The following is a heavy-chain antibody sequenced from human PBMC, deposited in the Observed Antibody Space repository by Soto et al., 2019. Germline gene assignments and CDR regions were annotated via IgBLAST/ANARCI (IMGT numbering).Heavy chain of an antibody. D-gene: IGHD3-10*01. CDR2: IDYYGST. Sequence: SETPSLTCTVSGGSISGYYWGGIRQPPGKRLEWIGYIDYYGSTNYNPSLKSRVTISVDTSKKQFSLNLGSVTAADTAIYYCAKGGSGSYSNAFDIWGQGTMLTVSS. V-gene: IGHV4-59*01. J-gene: IGHJ3*02. CDR1: GGSISGYY. CDR3: AKGGSGSYSNAFDI.